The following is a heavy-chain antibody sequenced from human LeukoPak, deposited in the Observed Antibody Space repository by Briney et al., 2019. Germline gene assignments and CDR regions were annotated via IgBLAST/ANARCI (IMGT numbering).Heavy chain of an antibody. Sequence: ASVKVSCKASGYTFTSYDISWVRQAPGQGLEWMGRIIPILGIANYAQKFQGRVTITADKSTSTAYMELSSLRSEDTAVYYCARVYSGSYLNDYWGQGTLVTVSS. CDR3: ARVYSGSYLNDY. CDR1: GYTFTSYD. CDR2: IIPILGIA. V-gene: IGHV1-69*04. D-gene: IGHD1-26*01. J-gene: IGHJ4*02.